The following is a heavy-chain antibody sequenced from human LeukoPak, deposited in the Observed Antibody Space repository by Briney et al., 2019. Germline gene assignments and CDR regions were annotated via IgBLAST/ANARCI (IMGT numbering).Heavy chain of an antibody. V-gene: IGHV3-30*19. D-gene: IGHD3-9*01. CDR1: GLTFRNYG. CDR3: ARDLSFDWDLYYYYYGMDV. CDR2: ISYDGSNK. J-gene: IGHJ6*02. Sequence: GGSLRLSCAASGLTFRNYGMHWVRQAPGKGLEWVAVISYDGSNKYYADSVKGRFTISRDNSKNTLYLQMNSLRAEDTAVYYCARDLSFDWDLYYYYYGMDVWGQGTTVTVSS.